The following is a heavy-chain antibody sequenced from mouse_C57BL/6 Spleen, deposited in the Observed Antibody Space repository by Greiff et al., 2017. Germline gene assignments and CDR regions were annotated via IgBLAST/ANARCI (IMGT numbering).Heavy chain of an antibody. CDR2: IDPENGDT. CDR3: TTKRNYYGSSYYFDY. V-gene: IGHV14-4*01. Sequence: VQLKQSGAELVRPGASVKLSCTASGFNIKDDYMHWVKQRPEQGLEWIGWIDPENGDTEYASKFQGKATITADTSSNTAYLQLSSLTSEDTAVYYCTTKRNYYGSSYYFDYWGQGTTLTVSS. CDR1: GFNIKDDY. D-gene: IGHD1-1*01. J-gene: IGHJ2*01.